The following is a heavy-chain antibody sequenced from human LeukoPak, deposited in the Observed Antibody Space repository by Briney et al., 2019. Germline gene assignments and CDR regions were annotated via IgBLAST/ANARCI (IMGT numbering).Heavy chain of an antibody. D-gene: IGHD2-21*02. V-gene: IGHV3-30-3*01. CDR3: ARSLVVTAIINY. Sequence: GGSLRLSCAASGFTFSSYAMHWVRQAPGKGLEWVAVISYDGSNKYYADSVKGRFTISRDNSKNTLYLQMNSLRAEDTAVYYCARSLVVTAIINYWGQGTLVTVSS. CDR2: ISYDGSNK. J-gene: IGHJ4*02. CDR1: GFTFSSYA.